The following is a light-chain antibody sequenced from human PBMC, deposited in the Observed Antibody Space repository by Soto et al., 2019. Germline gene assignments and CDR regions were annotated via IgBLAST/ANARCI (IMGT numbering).Light chain of an antibody. CDR3: QHYDNWPRT. CDR2: GAS. V-gene: IGKV3-15*01. J-gene: IGKJ1*01. Sequence: EIVMTQSPATLSVSPGERATLSCRASQSVSSNLAWYQQKPGQAPRLLIYGASTRATGIPARFSGSRSGTEFTLTISSLQSEDFAVYYCQHYDNWPRTFGQGIKVEIK. CDR1: QSVSSN.